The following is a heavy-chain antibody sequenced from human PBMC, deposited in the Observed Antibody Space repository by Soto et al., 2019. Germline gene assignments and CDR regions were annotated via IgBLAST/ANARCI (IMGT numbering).Heavy chain of an antibody. J-gene: IGHJ4*02. D-gene: IGHD4-4*01. CDR3: ARGMTRVTTLDY. Sequence: SETQSLTCAVSGDSIGSGGCSWIWIRQPPGKGLEWIGYIYHSGSTYYNPSLKSRVTISVDRSKNQFSLKLSSVTAADTAVYYCARGMTRVTTLDYWGQGTLVTVSS. V-gene: IGHV4-30-2*01. CDR1: GDSIGSGGCS. CDR2: IYHSGST.